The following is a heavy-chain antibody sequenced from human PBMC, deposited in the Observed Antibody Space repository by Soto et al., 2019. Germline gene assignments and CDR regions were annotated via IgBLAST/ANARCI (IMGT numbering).Heavy chain of an antibody. J-gene: IGHJ4*02. CDR3: ASLKGFFDY. CDR2: ISHSGNT. Sequence: QVQLQESGPGLVRPSETLSLTCNVSGVSVSSITYYWAWIRQPPGKGLEYMGSISHSGNTYFNPSLESRVSIFVDTSKSHVSLRVRSVTAADTAIYYCASLKGFFDYWGPGTMVTVSS. V-gene: IGHV4-39*02. CDR1: GVSVSSITYY.